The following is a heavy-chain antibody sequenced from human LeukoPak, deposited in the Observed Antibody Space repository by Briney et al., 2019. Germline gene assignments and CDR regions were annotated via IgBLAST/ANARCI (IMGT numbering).Heavy chain of an antibody. CDR2: IIPVFGAA. J-gene: IGHJ6*02. D-gene: IGHD2-2*01. V-gene: IGHV1-69*13. CDR1: GGTLSSYA. Sequence: SVKVSCKAAGGTLSSYAVSWVRQPPGQGLEWMGGIIPVFGAANYAQRFQGRVSLTADESTNTAYMDLSGLTSEDTAVYYCARTRSGCSTTNCYPYDMDIWGQGTTVTVSS. CDR3: ARTRSGCSTTNCYPYDMDI.